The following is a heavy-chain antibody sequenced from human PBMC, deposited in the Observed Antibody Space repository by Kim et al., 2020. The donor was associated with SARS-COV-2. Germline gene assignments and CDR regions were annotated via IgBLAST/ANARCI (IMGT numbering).Heavy chain of an antibody. Sequence: STYYADSVKGRFTISRDNSKNTLYLQMNSRRAEDTAVYYCAKEEGSGSPYWGQGTLVTVSS. CDR2: ST. CDR3: AKEEGSGSPY. D-gene: IGHD1-26*01. V-gene: IGHV3-23*01. J-gene: IGHJ4*02.